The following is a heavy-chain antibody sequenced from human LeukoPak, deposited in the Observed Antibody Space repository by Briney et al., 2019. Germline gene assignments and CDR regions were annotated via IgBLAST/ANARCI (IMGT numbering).Heavy chain of an antibody. J-gene: IGHJ5*02. CDR1: GVTVSSNY. CDR3: ARLRYSSSWSYNWFDP. D-gene: IGHD6-13*01. V-gene: IGHV3-66*04. CDR2: IYSGGST. Sequence: PGGSLRLSCAASGVTVSSNYMSWVRQAPGKGLEWVSVIYSGGSTYYADSVKGRFTISRDNSKNTLYLQMNSLRAEDTAVYYCARLRYSSSWSYNWFDPCGQGTLVTVSS.